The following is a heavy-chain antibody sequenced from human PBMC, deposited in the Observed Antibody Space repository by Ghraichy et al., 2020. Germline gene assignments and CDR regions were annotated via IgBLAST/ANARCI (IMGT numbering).Heavy chain of an antibody. Sequence: GESLNISCAASGFTFSSYWMSWVRQAPGKGLEWVANIKQDGSEKYYVDSVKGRFTISRDNAKNSLYLQMNSLRAEDTAVYYCARVATTDYYYYYGMDVWGQGTTVTVSS. D-gene: IGHD4-11*01. CDR1: GFTFSSYW. J-gene: IGHJ6*02. CDR2: IKQDGSEK. V-gene: IGHV3-7*03. CDR3: ARVATTDYYYYYGMDV.